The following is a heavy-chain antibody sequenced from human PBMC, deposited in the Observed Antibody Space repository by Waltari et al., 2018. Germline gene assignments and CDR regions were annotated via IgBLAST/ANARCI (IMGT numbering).Heavy chain of an antibody. D-gene: IGHD3-22*01. V-gene: IGHV3-66*02. CDR2: IYSGGST. J-gene: IGHJ3*02. CDR1: GFTVSSNY. CDR3: ARDPNDSSGSGAFDI. Sequence: EVQLVESGGGLVQPGGSLRLSCAASGFTVSSNYMNLVRQAPGKGLEWVSVIYSGGSTYYADSVKGRFTISRDNSKNTLYLQMNSLRAEDTAVYYCARDPNDSSGSGAFDIWGQGTMVTVSS.